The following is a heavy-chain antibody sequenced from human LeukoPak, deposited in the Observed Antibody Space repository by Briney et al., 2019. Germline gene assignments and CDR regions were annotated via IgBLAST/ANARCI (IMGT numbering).Heavy chain of an antibody. CDR2: IYYSGST. J-gene: IGHJ5*02. Sequence: PSETLSLTCTVSGGSISSYYWSWIRQPPGKGLEWIGYIYYSGSTNYNPSLKSRVTISVDTSKNQFSLKLSSVTAADTAVYYCARDHPPRRFGELFGHWGQGTLVTVSS. CDR1: GGSISSYY. CDR3: ARDHPPRRFGELFGH. V-gene: IGHV4-59*12. D-gene: IGHD3-10*01.